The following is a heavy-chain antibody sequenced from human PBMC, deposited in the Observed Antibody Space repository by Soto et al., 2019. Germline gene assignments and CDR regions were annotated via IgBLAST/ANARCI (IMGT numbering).Heavy chain of an antibody. V-gene: IGHV5-51*01. CDR3: ARRAGYYDSSGYYGGGFDY. CDR1: GYSFTSYW. Sequence: EVQLVQSGAEVKKPGESLKISCKGSGYSFTSYWIGWVRQMPGKGLEWMGIIYPGDSDTRYSPSFQGQVTISADKSISTAYLQWSSLKASDTAMYYCARRAGYYDSSGYYGGGFDYWGQGTLVTVSS. D-gene: IGHD3-22*01. J-gene: IGHJ4*02. CDR2: IYPGDSDT.